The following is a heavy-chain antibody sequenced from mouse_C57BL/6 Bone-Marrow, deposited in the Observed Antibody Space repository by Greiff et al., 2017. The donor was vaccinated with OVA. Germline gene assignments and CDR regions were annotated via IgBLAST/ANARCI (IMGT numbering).Heavy chain of an antibody. J-gene: IGHJ3*01. CDR2: ISYDGSN. CDR3: ARGYYVWFAY. V-gene: IGHV3-6*01. D-gene: IGHD2-3*01. Sequence: EVKLVESGPGLVKPSQSLSLTCSVTGYSITSGYYWNWIRQFPGNKLEWMGYISYDGSNNYNPSLKNRISITRDTSKNQFFLKLNSVTTEDTATYYCARGYYVWFAYWGQGTLVTVSA. CDR1: GYSITSGYY.